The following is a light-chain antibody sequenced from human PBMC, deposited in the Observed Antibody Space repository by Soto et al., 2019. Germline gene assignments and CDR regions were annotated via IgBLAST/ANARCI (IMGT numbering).Light chain of an antibody. CDR2: KAS. Sequence: DIQMTQSPSTLSASVGDRVTITCRASQSISSWLAWYQQKPGKAPKLLISKASSLESAVPSRFSGSGSGTEFTPTISSLQPDDFATYYCQQYNSYSKTFGQGTKVEIK. J-gene: IGKJ1*01. CDR3: QQYNSYSKT. CDR1: QSISSW. V-gene: IGKV1-5*03.